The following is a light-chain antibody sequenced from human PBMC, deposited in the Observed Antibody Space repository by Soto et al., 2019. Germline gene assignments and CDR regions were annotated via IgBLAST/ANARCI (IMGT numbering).Light chain of an antibody. V-gene: IGKV1-5*01. CDR3: QQSYSTPLT. Sequence: IQVTQSPSTLSASVGDRVTITCRASQSISSWLAWYQQKPGKAPKLLIYDASSLESGVPSRFSGSGSGTEFTLTISSLQPDDFATYYCQQSYSTPLTFGGGTNVDIK. CDR2: DAS. J-gene: IGKJ4*01. CDR1: QSISSW.